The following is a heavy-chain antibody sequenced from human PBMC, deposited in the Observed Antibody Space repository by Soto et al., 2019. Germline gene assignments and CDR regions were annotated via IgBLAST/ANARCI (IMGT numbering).Heavy chain of an antibody. V-gene: IGHV3-23*01. J-gene: IGHJ6*02. CDR3: AKDTYLDYSDSSGYYPWYYYGLDV. Sequence: EVQLLESGGGLVQPGGSLRLSCAASGFTFSSYAMSWVRQAPGKGLEWVSAISGSGDSTYYADSVKGRFAISRDNSNNTLYLQMNSLRAEDTAVYYCAKDTYLDYSDSSGYYPWYYYGLDVWGQGTTVTVSS. CDR1: GFTFSSYA. CDR2: ISGSGDST. D-gene: IGHD3-22*01.